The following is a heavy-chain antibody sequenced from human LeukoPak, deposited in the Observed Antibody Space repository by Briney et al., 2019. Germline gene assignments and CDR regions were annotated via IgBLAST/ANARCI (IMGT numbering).Heavy chain of an antibody. D-gene: IGHD3-10*01. J-gene: IGHJ4*02. CDR1: GGTFNSYA. Sequence: SVKLSCNASGGTFNSYAISWVRQAPGQGREWMGRIIPIFGTANYAQKLQGRVTITPDESTSTAYMELSRLRSEDTAVYYCASYGSGSYFDYWGQGTLVTVSS. CDR2: IIPIFGTA. V-gene: IGHV1-69*13. CDR3: ASYGSGSYFDY.